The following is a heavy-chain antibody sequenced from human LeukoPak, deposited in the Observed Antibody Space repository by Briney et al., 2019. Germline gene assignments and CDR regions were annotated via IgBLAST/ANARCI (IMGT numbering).Heavy chain of an antibody. V-gene: IGHV4-59*08. J-gene: IGHJ2*01. CDR1: GGSISSYY. CDR3: ARQGGGFWYFDL. D-gene: IGHD6-25*01. CDR2: IYYSGST. Sequence: SETLSLTCTVSGGSISSYYWSWIRQPPGKGLEWVGYIYYSGSTNYNPSLKSRVTISVDTSKNQFPLKLSSVTAADTAVYYCARQGGGFWYFDLWGRGTLVTVSS.